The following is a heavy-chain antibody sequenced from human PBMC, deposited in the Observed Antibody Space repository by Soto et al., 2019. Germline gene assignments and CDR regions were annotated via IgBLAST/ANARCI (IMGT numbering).Heavy chain of an antibody. V-gene: IGHV3-7*01. J-gene: IGHJ4*02. D-gene: IGHD3-10*01. CDR2: INKDGSEK. Sequence: PGGSLRLSCAASGFSLSNYWMSWVRLAPGKGLDWVANINKDGSEKYYVDSVKGRFTISRDNAKGSLYLQMNSLRAEDMAVYYCAKDGDGQKSPFDSWGQGTLVTVSS. CDR3: AKDGDGQKSPFDS. CDR1: GFSLSNYW.